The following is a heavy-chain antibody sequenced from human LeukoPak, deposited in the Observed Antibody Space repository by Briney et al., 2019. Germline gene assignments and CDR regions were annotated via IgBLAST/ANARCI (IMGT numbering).Heavy chain of an antibody. V-gene: IGHV1-69*13. Sequence: SVKVSSKASGGTFSSYAISWVRQAPGQGLEWMGGIIPIFGTANYAQKFQGRVTITADESTSTAYMELSSLRSEDTAVYYCARNSYSGYDYYYYYGMDVWGQGTTVTVSS. J-gene: IGHJ6*02. CDR2: IIPIFGTA. CDR1: GGTFSSYA. CDR3: ARNSYSGYDYYYYYGMDV. D-gene: IGHD5-12*01.